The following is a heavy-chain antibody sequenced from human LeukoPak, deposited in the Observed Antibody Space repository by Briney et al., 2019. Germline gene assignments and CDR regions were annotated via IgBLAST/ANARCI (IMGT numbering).Heavy chain of an antibody. J-gene: IGHJ6*02. Sequence: PGGSLRLSCAASGFTFSSYSMNWVRQAPGKGLKWVSSISSSSSYIYYADSVKGRFTISRDNAKNSLYLQMNSLRAEDTAVYYCARVVPAASYGMDVWGQGTTVTVSS. CDR1: GFTFSSYS. D-gene: IGHD2-2*01. CDR3: ARVVPAASYGMDV. CDR2: ISSSSSYI. V-gene: IGHV3-21*01.